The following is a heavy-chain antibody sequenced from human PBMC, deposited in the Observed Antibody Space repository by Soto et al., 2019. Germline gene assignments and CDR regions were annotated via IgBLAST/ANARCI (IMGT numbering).Heavy chain of an antibody. CDR3: AKCAVLLPRSGGWCNWLDP. V-gene: IGHV3-23*01. J-gene: IGHJ5*02. CDR1: DFTFSNYA. CDR2: ISADGAGT. Sequence: EVHLLESGGGLVQPGGSLRLSCTGSDFTFSNYAMSWVRQAPGKGLEWVSGISADGAGTYYAESVKGRFTISRDNSKNTLYVQMHRLIAEDTAVYYCAKCAVLLPRSGGWCNWLDPWGQGNLVTVSS. D-gene: IGHD2-21*01.